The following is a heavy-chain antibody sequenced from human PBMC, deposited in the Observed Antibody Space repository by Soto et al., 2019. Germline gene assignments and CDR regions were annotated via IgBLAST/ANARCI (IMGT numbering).Heavy chain of an antibody. CDR1: GGSFSSYT. Sequence: SVKVSCKASGGSFSSYTISWVRQAPGQGLEWMGRIIPILGIANYAQKFQGRVTITADKSTSTAYMELSSLRSEETAVYYCARSSYSAAGTGSDYWGQGTLVTVSS. CDR3: ARSSYSAAGTGSDY. V-gene: IGHV1-69*02. CDR2: IIPILGIA. J-gene: IGHJ4*02. D-gene: IGHD6-13*01.